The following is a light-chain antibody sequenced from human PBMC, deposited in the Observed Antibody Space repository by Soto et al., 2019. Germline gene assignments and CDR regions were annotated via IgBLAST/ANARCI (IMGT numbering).Light chain of an antibody. J-gene: IGKJ1*01. CDR3: QQYDSSPRT. CDR1: QSVSTTS. CDR2: GAS. Sequence: VLPQSQGTLSLSPGERGTLSCRASQSVSTTSLAWYQQKPGQAPRLLISGASSRAADIPDRFSGSGSGTDCTLTINSLEPEDFAVYYCQQYDSSPRTFGQGTKVDIK. V-gene: IGKV3-20*01.